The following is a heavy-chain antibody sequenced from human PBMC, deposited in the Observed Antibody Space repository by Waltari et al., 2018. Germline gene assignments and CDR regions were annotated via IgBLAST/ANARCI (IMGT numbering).Heavy chain of an antibody. J-gene: IGHJ4*02. Sequence: EVQLVESGGGLVQPGGSLRLSCAASGFTFSSYSMNWVRQAPGKGLEWVSYISSSSSTIYYADSVKGRFTIARDNAKNSLYLQMNSLRAEDTAVYYCARGKLRLGELSFLFYYWGQGTLVTVSS. CDR2: ISSSSSTI. CDR3: ARGKLRLGELSFLFYY. V-gene: IGHV3-48*04. CDR1: GFTFSSYS. D-gene: IGHD3-16*02.